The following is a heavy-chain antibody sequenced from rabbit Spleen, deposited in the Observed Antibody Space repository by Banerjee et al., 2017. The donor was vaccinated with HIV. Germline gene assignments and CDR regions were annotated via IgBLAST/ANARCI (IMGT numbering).Heavy chain of an antibody. D-gene: IGHD4-2*01. CDR1: GFSFSYIDY. CDR3: ARDSAGREDFNL. CDR2: VAAGVSFTS. Sequence: QSLEESGGDLVKPGASLPLTCSDSGFSFSYIDYLCWVRQPPGKGPEWIACVAAGVSFTSYYATWAKGRFTISKTSSTTVTLQMTSLTAADTATYFCARDSAGREDFNLWGPGTLVTVS. J-gene: IGHJ4*01. V-gene: IGHV1S40*01.